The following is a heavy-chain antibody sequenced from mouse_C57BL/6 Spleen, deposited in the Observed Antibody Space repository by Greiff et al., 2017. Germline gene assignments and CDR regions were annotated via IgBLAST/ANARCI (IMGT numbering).Heavy chain of an antibody. Sequence: QVQLQQSGTELVKPGASGHTFTSYWMHWVKQRPGQGLEWIGNINPSNGGTNYNEQFKSKATLTVDKSSSTAYMQLSSLTSEDSAVYYCARGDYYGSSLRAMDYWGQGTSVTGSS. V-gene: IGHV1-53*01. D-gene: IGHD1-1*01. CDR1: GHTFTSYW. CDR2: INPSNGGT. CDR3: ARGDYYGSSLRAMDY. J-gene: IGHJ4*01.